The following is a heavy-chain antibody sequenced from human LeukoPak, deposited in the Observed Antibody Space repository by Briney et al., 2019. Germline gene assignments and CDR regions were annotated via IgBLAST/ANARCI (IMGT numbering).Heavy chain of an antibody. CDR1: GYSFTSYW. D-gene: IGHD2-15*01. CDR3: ARVYCSGGSCYSSYWFDP. Sequence: GDSLKISCKGSGYSFTSYWIGWVRQMPGKGLEWMGIIYPGDSDTRYSPSFQGQVTISADKSISTAYLQWSSLKASDTAMYYCARVYCSGGSCYSSYWFDPWGQGTLVTVSS. J-gene: IGHJ5*02. V-gene: IGHV5-51*01. CDR2: IYPGDSDT.